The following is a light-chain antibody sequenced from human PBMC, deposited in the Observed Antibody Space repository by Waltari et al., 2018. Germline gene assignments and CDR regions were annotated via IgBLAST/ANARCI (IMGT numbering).Light chain of an antibody. CDR2: GAS. Sequence: EIVLTQSPGTLSLSPGERATLSCRASQTVRTTYLSWYQQKHGQAPTLLVYGASSRATGIPDRFSGSGSVTDFSLTISSLEPEDFAVYYCQQYDISPLTFGGGTKVEIK. CDR3: QQYDISPLT. V-gene: IGKV3-20*01. J-gene: IGKJ4*01. CDR1: QTVRTTY.